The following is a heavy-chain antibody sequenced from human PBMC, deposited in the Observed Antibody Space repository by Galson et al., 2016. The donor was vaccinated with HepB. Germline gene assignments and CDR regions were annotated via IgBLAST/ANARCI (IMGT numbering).Heavy chain of an antibody. V-gene: IGHV4-61*01. CDR3: ARGRRTICNGSICYKDSYYYAMDV. CDR2: IDYSGST. Sequence: TLSLTCIVSGESVINDRYYWTWIRQPPGKGLEWIGCIDYSGSTNYSPSLKSRVTISLDASENQVSLRLSSVTAADTAIYHCARGRRTICNGSICYKDSYYYAMDVWGQGTTVAVSS. J-gene: IGHJ6*02. CDR1: GESVINDRYY. D-gene: IGHD2-15*01.